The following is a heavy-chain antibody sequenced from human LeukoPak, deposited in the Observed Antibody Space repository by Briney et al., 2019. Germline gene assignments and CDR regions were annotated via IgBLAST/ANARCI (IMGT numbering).Heavy chain of an antibody. CDR1: GFTFSTYW. Sequence: GGSLRLSCAASGFTFSTYWMSWVRQAPGKGLEWVANIKQDGSEKYYVDSVKGRFTISRDNAKNSLYLQMNSLRAEDTAVYYCAKASNPYGDYLTFDYWGQGTLVTVSS. D-gene: IGHD4-17*01. CDR3: AKASNPYGDYLTFDY. V-gene: IGHV3-7*01. CDR2: IKQDGSEK. J-gene: IGHJ4*02.